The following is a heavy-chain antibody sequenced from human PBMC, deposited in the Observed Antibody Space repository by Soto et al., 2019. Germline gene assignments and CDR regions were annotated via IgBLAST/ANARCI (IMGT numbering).Heavy chain of an antibody. Sequence: EVQLVESGGGLVQPGRSLRLSCAASGFTFDDYAMHWVRQAPGKGLEWVSGISWNSGSIGYADSVKGRFTISRDNAKNSLYLQMNSLRAEDTALYYCAKDRVDTMVLAADAFDIWGQGTMVTVSS. CDR3: AKDRVDTMVLAADAFDI. V-gene: IGHV3-9*01. J-gene: IGHJ3*02. CDR2: ISWNSGSI. D-gene: IGHD3-10*01. CDR1: GFTFDDYA.